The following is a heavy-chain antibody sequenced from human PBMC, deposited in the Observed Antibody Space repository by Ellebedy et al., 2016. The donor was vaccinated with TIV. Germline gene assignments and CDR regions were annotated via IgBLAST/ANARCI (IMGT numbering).Heavy chain of an antibody. CDR1: GFSFSNYG. D-gene: IGHD2-21*02. CDR2: VSYGGNDE. V-gene: IGHV3-30*06. J-gene: IGHJ6*02. Sequence: GESLKISCVASGFSFSNYGMHCVRQAPGKRLEWVALVSYGGNDEYYADSVRGRFPISRDNSKSTPYLQMNSLRPEDTAIYYCARDQWSFGDHYYYGMDVWGQGTMVTVSS. CDR3: ARDQWSFGDHYYYGMDV.